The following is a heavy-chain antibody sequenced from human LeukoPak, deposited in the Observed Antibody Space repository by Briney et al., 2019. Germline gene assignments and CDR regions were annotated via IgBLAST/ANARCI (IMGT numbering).Heavy chain of an antibody. CDR2: IIPIFGTA. D-gene: IGHD1-26*01. CDR1: GYTFTGYY. CDR3: ARDRSGSYYGFDY. V-gene: IGHV1-69*13. J-gene: IGHJ4*02. Sequence: SVKVSCKASGYTFTGYYMHWVRQAPGQGLEWMGGIIPIFGTANYAQKFQGRVTITADESTSTAYMELSSLRSEDTAVYYCARDRSGSYYGFDYWGQGTLVTVSS.